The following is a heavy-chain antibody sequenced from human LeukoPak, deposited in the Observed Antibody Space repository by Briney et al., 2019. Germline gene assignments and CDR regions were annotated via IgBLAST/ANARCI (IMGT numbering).Heavy chain of an antibody. J-gene: IGHJ6*02. CDR2: MNPNSGNT. Sequence: ASVTVSCKASGYTFTSYDINWVRQATGQGLEWMGWMNPNSGNTGYAQKFQGRVTMTRNTSISTAYMELSSLRSEDTAVYYCARVVYYDFWSGYYFYGYYYYGMDVWGQGTTVTVSS. V-gene: IGHV1-8*01. CDR1: GYTFTSYD. D-gene: IGHD3-3*01. CDR3: ARVVYYDFWSGYYFYGYYYYGMDV.